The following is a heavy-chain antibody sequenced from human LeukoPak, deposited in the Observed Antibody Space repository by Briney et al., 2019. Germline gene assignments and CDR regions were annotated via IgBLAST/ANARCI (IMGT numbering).Heavy chain of an antibody. Sequence: ASVKVSCKASGYTFTGYYMHWVRQAPGQGLEWMGWVNPNSGGTNYAQKFQGRVTMTRDTSISTAYMELSRLRSDDTAVYYCARDGVEMATVDYWGQGTLVTVSS. CDR1: GYTFTGYY. J-gene: IGHJ4*02. V-gene: IGHV1-2*02. D-gene: IGHD5-12*01. CDR3: ARDGVEMATVDY. CDR2: VNPNSGGT.